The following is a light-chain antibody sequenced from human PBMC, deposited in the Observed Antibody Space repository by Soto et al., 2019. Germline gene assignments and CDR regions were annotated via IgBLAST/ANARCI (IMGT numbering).Light chain of an antibody. V-gene: IGLV1-44*01. CDR2: SNN. J-gene: IGLJ3*02. Sequence: QSVLTQPPSASGTPGQRVTISCSGSTSNIGSDTVNWYQQLPGTAPKLLIYSNNQRPSGVPDRFSGSTSGTSASLAISGLQSEDEAEYYCAAWDDRLNGWVFGGGTQLTVL. CDR1: TSNIGSDT. CDR3: AAWDDRLNGWV.